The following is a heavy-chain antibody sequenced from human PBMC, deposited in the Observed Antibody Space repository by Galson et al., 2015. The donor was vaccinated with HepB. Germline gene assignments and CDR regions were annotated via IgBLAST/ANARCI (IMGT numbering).Heavy chain of an antibody. Sequence: FSSYAISWVRQAPGQGLEWMGRIIPILGIANYAQKFQGRDTITADKSTSTAYMELSSLRSEDTAVYYCASGGDYYGSGSYYNWGQGTLVTVSS. CDR2: IIPILGIA. J-gene: IGHJ4*02. V-gene: IGHV1-69*04. CDR1: FSSYA. D-gene: IGHD3-10*01. CDR3: ASGGDYYGSGSYYN.